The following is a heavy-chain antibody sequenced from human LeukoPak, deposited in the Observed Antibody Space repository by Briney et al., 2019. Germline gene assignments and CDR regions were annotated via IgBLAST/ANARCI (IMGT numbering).Heavy chain of an antibody. CDR2: MYNSGST. J-gene: IGHJ4*02. CDR1: GGSISSYH. Sequence: SETLSLTCAVSGGSISSYHWSWFRQAPGKGLEWIGYMYNSGSTNFNPSLKSRVTISGDTSKNQFSLKLSSVTAADTAVYYCAGRDANLDIAPTLFPFDYWGQGALVTVSS. V-gene: IGHV4-59*01. CDR3: AGRDANLDIAPTLFPFDY. D-gene: IGHD5-12*01.